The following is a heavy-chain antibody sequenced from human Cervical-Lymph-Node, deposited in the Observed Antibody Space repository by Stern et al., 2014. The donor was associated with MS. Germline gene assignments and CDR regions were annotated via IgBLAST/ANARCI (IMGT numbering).Heavy chain of an antibody. D-gene: IGHD4-23*01. CDR3: AREGGNTAEYFQH. Sequence: VQLEESGGGVVQPGRSLRLSCAASGFNFSSSGMHWVRQAPGKGLEWLAIIYYDGSNRYYADSVKGRFTISRDNSKNTLYLQMNSLRAEDTAVYYCAREGGNTAEYFQHWGQGTLVTVSS. V-gene: IGHV3-33*01. CDR1: GFNFSSSG. CDR2: IYYDGSNR. J-gene: IGHJ1*01.